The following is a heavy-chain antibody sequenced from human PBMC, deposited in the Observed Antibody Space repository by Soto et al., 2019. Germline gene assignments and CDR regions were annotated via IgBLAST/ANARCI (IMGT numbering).Heavy chain of an antibody. Sequence: SETLSLTCAVSSGSISSSNWWSWVRQPPGKGLEWIGEIYHSGSTNYNPSLKSRVTISVDKSKNQFSLKLSSVTAADTAVYYCARGGITIFPYYFDYSGQATLVTVSS. D-gene: IGHD3-9*01. CDR2: IYHSGST. CDR3: ARGGITIFPYYFDY. CDR1: SGSISSSNW. V-gene: IGHV4-4*02. J-gene: IGHJ4*02.